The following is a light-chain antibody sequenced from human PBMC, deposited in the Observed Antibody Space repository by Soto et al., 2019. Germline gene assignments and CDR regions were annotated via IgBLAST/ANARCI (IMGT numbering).Light chain of an antibody. V-gene: IGKV1-27*01. J-gene: IGKJ1*01. Sequence: DIQMTQSPPSLSASAGDRVTISCRASLGIANYVLWYQQRPGKVPQLLIYGASSLLSGVPSRFSGSGSGTDFTLTISSLQPEDVGTYYCQKYNSAMWTFGQRTKVDI. CDR2: GAS. CDR1: LGIANY. CDR3: QKYNSAMWT.